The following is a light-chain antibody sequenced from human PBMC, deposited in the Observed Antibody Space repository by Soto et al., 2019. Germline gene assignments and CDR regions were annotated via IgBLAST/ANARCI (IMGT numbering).Light chain of an antibody. CDR1: SSNIGSNT. Sequence: QSVLTQPPSASGTPGQRVTISCSGSSSNIGSNTVNWYQQLPGTAPKLLIYSNNQRPSGVPDRFSGSKSGTSASLAISGLQSEYEPDYYCAAWDDSLNGSYVFGTGTKVTVL. V-gene: IGLV1-44*01. CDR3: AAWDDSLNGSYV. J-gene: IGLJ1*01. CDR2: SNN.